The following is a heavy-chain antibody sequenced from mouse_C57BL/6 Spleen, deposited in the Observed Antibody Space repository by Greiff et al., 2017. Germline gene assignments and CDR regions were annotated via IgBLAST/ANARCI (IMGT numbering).Heavy chain of an antibody. J-gene: IGHJ2*01. CDR3: AGWDYDKGS. D-gene: IGHD2-4*01. V-gene: IGHV1-81*01. CDR1: GYTFTSYG. CDR2: IYPRSGNT. Sequence: VQLHQSGAELARPGASVKLSCKASGYTFTSYGISWVKQRTGQGLGWIGEIYPRSGNTYYNEKFKGKATVTADKSSSTAYMELISLPSEDSAVYICAGWDYDKGSWGQGTTLTVSS.